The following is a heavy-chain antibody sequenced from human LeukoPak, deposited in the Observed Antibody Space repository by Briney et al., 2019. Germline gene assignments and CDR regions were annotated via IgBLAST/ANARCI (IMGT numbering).Heavy chain of an antibody. CDR3: ARGLHDCSSSDCYTEDYYFDY. V-gene: IGHV4-34*01. J-gene: IGHJ4*02. Sequence: PSETLSLTCAVYGGSFSDYYWSWIRQPPGKGLEWIGEINHSGSTNNNPSLKSRVTISLDTSKNQFSLKLSSVTAADTALYYCARGLHDCSSSDCYTEDYYFDYWGPGTLVTVSS. CDR2: INHSGST. CDR1: GGSFSDYY. D-gene: IGHD2-2*02.